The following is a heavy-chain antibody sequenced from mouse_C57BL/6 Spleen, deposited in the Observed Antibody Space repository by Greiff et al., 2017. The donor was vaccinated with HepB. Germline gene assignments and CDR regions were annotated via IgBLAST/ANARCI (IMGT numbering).Heavy chain of an antibody. J-gene: IGHJ1*03. CDR2: IWRGGST. CDR1: GFSLTSYG. CDR3: ARDGYYTVGYFDV. V-gene: IGHV2-2*01. D-gene: IGHD2-3*01. Sequence: VKLVESGPGLVQPSQSLSITCTVSGFSLTSYGVHWVRQSPGKGLEWLGVIWRGGSTDYNAAFISRLSISKDNSKSLVFFKMNSLQADDTAIYYCARDGYYTVGYFDVWGTGTTVTVSS.